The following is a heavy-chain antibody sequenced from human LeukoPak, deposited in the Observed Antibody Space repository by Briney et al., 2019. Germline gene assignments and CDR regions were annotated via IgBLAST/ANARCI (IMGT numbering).Heavy chain of an antibody. CDR2: IIPSCGST. D-gene: IGHD5-12*01. V-gene: IGHV1-46*01. CDR1: GYTFTSYY. Sequence: ASVKVSCKASGYTFTSYYIHWVRQALGQGLEWMGIIIPSCGSTSYAQTFQGRVTMTRDTSTSTVYMELSSLRSEDTAVYYCARASGYSGYDLIDYWGQGTLVTVSS. J-gene: IGHJ4*02. CDR3: ARASGYSGYDLIDY.